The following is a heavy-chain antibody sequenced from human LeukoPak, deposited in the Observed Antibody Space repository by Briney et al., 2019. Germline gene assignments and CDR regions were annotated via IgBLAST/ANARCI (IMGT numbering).Heavy chain of an antibody. Sequence: GGSLRLSCAASGFTFSSYWMHWVRQAPGKGLVWVSRINSDGSSRSYADSVKGRFTISRDNSKNTLYLQMNSLRAEDTAVYYCAKEGAGWNYYGSNWFDPWGQGTLVTVSS. D-gene: IGHD3-10*01. CDR1: GFTFSSYW. J-gene: IGHJ5*02. CDR3: AKEGAGWNYYGSNWFDP. CDR2: INSDGSSR. V-gene: IGHV3-74*01.